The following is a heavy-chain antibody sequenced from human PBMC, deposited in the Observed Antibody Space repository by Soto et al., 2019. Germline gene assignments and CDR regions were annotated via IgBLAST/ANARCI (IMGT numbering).Heavy chain of an antibody. J-gene: IGHJ4*02. CDR2: IYYGGST. D-gene: IGHD7-27*01. V-gene: IGHV4-59*08. Sequence: NHSETMSLRCTVSGDSISTDYWSWIRQSPGKGLEWIGFIYYGGSTNYNPSLKSRVTISVDTPKNQFSLKLSSVTAADTAVYYCAKNWNWGSLVHWGQGTLVTVSS. CDR3: AKNWNWGSLVH. CDR1: GDSISTDY.